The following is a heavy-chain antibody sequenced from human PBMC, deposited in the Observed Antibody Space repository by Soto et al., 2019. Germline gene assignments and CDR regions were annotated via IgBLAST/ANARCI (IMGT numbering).Heavy chain of an antibody. J-gene: IGHJ3*02. CDR2: ISAYNGNT. V-gene: IGHV1-18*01. Sequence: ASVKVSCKASGYTFTSYGISWVRQAPGQGLEWMGWISAYNGNTDYAQKLQGRVTMTTDTSTSTAYMELRSLRSDDTAVYYCARDWFTYYYDSSGYYYLDAFDIWGQGTMVTVSS. D-gene: IGHD3-22*01. CDR1: GYTFTSYG. CDR3: ARDWFTYYYDSSGYYYLDAFDI.